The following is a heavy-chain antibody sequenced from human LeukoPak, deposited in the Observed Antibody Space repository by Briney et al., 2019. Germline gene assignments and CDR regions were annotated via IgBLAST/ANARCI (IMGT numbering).Heavy chain of an antibody. CDR2: IYYSGRT. D-gene: IGHD1-26*01. CDR3: ARAPPFWGGSFYRLESFDI. CDR1: GGSMSRYY. V-gene: IGHV4-59*01. J-gene: IGHJ3*02. Sequence: SETLSLTCTVFGGSMSRYYWSWIRQPPGEGPEGIGYIYYSGRTNYNPSLKGRVTASVDTSKKQFSLKLSSVTAADTAVYYCARAPPFWGGSFYRLESFDIWGQGTMVTVSS.